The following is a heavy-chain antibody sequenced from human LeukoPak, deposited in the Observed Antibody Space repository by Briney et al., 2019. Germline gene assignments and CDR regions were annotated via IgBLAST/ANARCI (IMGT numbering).Heavy chain of an antibody. Sequence: ASVKVSCKASGSTFSDYYLHWVRQAPGQGLEWMGSINPKSGATTYAQKFQGRVTMTRDTSSITAYLELSRLTSDDTAVYYCQQLTRGYWGQGTLVTVSS. CDR1: GSTFSDYY. J-gene: IGHJ4*02. D-gene: IGHD1-1*01. V-gene: IGHV1-2*02. CDR2: INPKSGAT. CDR3: QQLTRGY.